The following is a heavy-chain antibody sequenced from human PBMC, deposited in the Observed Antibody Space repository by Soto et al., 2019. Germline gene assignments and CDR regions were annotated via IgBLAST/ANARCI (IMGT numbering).Heavy chain of an antibody. Sequence: SETMSLTCAVSGGSINSNWWSWVRQPPGEGLEWIGEIFHSGTVRYNPSLKSRATMSVDKSKNQLSLKVTSVTAADTAVYYCATYLTPYTFDYWGLGTLVTVSS. V-gene: IGHV4-4*02. CDR2: IFHSGTV. CDR1: GGSINSNW. CDR3: ATYLTPYTFDY. D-gene: IGHD2-15*01. J-gene: IGHJ4*02.